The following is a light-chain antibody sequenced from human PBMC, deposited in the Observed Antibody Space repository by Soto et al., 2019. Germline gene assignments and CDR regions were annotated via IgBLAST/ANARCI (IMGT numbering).Light chain of an antibody. CDR3: QQIYSIPLT. J-gene: IGKJ1*01. V-gene: IGKV1-39*01. Sequence: DIQMTQYPSSLSEYVGDSVTITCRASQNIDTYLNWYQLQPGKAPKLLLSVAPRFHSEAPSNFSGSGSGTDFSRSISSLQPEDLATYYCQQIYSIPLTFGQGTRVEIK. CDR1: QNIDTY. CDR2: VAP.